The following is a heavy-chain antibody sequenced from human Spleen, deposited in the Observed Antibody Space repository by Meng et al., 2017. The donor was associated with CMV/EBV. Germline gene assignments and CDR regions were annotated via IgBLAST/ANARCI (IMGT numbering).Heavy chain of an antibody. J-gene: IGHJ4*02. V-gene: IGHV3-23*01. D-gene: IGHD4-23*01. Sequence: ASGFSFNNFGLGVVRQAPGKGLEWVSSIRGSGTSTYYADSVKGRFTISRDNSKNTVFLQMNSLRVEDTAVYYCAKDRMVVTPYYFDFWGQGALVTVSS. CDR1: GFSFNNFG. CDR2: IRGSGTST. CDR3: AKDRMVVTPYYFDF.